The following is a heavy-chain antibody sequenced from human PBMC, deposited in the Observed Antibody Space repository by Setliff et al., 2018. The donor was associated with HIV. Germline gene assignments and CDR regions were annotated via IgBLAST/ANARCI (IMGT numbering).Heavy chain of an antibody. CDR2: SYTSGST. V-gene: IGHV4-4*09. Sequence: PSETLSLTCTVSGGSISSYYWSWIRQPPGKGLEWIGYSYTSGSTNYNPSLKRRVTISLDTSKNQFSLKLTSVTAADTAVYYCARLSGDYYYFDYWGQGTLVTVSS. CDR3: ARLSGDYYYFDY. J-gene: IGHJ4*02. CDR1: GGSISSYY. D-gene: IGHD2-21*02.